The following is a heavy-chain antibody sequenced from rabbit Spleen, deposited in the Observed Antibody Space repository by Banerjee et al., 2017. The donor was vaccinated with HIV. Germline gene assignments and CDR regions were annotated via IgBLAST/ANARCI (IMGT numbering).Heavy chain of an antibody. V-gene: IGHV1S45*01. D-gene: IGHD1-1*01. CDR3: ARDLTGVIGWNFGW. J-gene: IGHJ4*01. CDR1: RFSFSSDYW. Sequence: QEQLEESGGDLVKPEGSLTLTCTASRFSFSSDYWMYWVRQAPGKGLEWIACIYGGRSDSTYYASGAKGRFTISKTSSTTVTLQMTSLTAADTATYFCARDLTGVIGWNFGWWGPGTLVTVS. CDR2: IYGGRSDST.